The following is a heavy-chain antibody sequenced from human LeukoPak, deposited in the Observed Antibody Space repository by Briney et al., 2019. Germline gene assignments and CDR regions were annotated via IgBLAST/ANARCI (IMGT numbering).Heavy chain of an antibody. D-gene: IGHD2-2*01. CDR1: GFTFSSYS. CDR3: ARAGFEDCSSTSCTYYFDY. Sequence: GGSLRLSCAASGFTFSSYSMNWVRQAPGKGLEWVSYISSSSSTIYYADSVKGRFTISRDNAKNSLYLQMNSLRAEDTAVYYCARAGFEDCSSTSCTYYFDYWGQGPLVTVSS. CDR2: ISSSSSTI. J-gene: IGHJ4*02. V-gene: IGHV3-48*01.